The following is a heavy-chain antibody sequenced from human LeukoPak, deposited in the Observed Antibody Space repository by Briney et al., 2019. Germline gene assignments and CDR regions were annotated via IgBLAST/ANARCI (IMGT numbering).Heavy chain of an antibody. D-gene: IGHD3-3*01. CDR2: INWNGGST. CDR1: GFTFDDYG. CDR3: ARVGLKFGVVTRPSYYYYMDV. J-gene: IGHJ6*03. Sequence: GGSLRLSCAASGFTFDDYGMSWVRQAPGKGLEWVSGINWNGGSTGYADSVKGRFTISRDNAKNSLYLQMNSLRAEDTALYYCARVGLKFGVVTRPSYYYYMDVWGKGTTVTVSS. V-gene: IGHV3-20*04.